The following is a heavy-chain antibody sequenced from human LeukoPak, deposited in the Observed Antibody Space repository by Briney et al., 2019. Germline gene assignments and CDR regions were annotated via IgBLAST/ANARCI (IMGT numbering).Heavy chain of an antibody. Sequence: GESLKISCKGSGYSFSSNWIGWVRQMPGKGLEWMGVIYVDDSETRYSPSFQGQVTISADKSISTAYLQWSSLKASDTAMYYCARQNQVTIGFDPWGQGTLVTVSS. V-gene: IGHV5-51*01. CDR1: GYSFSSNW. CDR2: IYVDDSET. CDR3: ARQNQVTIGFDP. D-gene: IGHD3-3*01. J-gene: IGHJ5*02.